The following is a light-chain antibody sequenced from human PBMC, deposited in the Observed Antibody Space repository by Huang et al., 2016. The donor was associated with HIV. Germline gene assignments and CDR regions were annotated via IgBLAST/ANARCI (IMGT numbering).Light chain of an antibody. CDR2: GAS. Sequence: MVMTQSPATLSVSPGERATLSCRATQSIKNCLAWYQQKPGQPPRLLIYGASTRATDIPARFSGSGSGTEFNLTVSSLQSEDFAVYFCQHYKSFPYTFGQGTKLEIK. V-gene: IGKV3-15*01. CDR3: QHYKSFPYT. CDR1: QSIKNC. J-gene: IGKJ2*01.